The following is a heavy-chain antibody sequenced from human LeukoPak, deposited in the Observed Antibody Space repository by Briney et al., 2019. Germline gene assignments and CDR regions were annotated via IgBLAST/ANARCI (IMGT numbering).Heavy chain of an antibody. CDR3: ARSYDGSGYYWYYFYY. D-gene: IGHD3-22*01. J-gene: IGHJ4*02. CDR2: ISSSSSYI. V-gene: IGHV3-21*01. CDR1: GFTFSSYS. Sequence: GGSLRLSCAASGFTFSSYSMNWVRQAPGKGLEWVSSISSSSSYIYYADSVKGRFTISRDNAKNSLYLQMNSLRAEDTAVYYCARSYDGSGYYWYYFYYWGQGTLVTVSS.